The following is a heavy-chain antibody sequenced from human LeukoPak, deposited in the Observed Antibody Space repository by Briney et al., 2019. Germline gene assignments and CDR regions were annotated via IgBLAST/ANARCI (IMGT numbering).Heavy chain of an antibody. J-gene: IGHJ4*02. V-gene: IGHV4-34*01. CDR1: GGSFSGQY. D-gene: IGHD3-10*01. CDR3: AGGDYHGSESYANY. Sequence: PETLSLTCAVYGGSFSGQYWGWIRQPPGKGLEWIGEINHGGSISYNASLKSRVTISLDTSKNQFSLKLSSETAADTAVYYCAGGDYHGSESYANYWGQGTLVTVSS. CDR2: INHGGSI.